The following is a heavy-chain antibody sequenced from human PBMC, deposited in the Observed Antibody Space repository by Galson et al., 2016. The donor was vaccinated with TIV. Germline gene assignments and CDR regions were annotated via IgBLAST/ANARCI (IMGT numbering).Heavy chain of an antibody. CDR3: ARSGYTCGLIGLPSSYWYFDL. J-gene: IGHJ2*01. Sequence: SLRLSCAASGFTFSSYGMHWVRQAPGKGLEWVAFLRYDGSNKYYGDSVKGRFTISRDNSKNTLYLQMNSLRAEDTAVYYCARSGYTCGLIGLPSSYWYFDLWGRGTLVTVSS. D-gene: IGHD5-12*01. CDR1: GFTFSSYG. CDR2: LRYDGSNK. V-gene: IGHV3-30*02.